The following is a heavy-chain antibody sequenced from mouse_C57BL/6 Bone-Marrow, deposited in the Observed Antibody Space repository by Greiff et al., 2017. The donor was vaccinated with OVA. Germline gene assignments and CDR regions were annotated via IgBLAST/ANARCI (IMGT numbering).Heavy chain of an antibody. CDR3: ARDGGSSYHYAMDY. J-gene: IGHJ4*01. D-gene: IGHD1-1*01. CDR2: ISDGGSYT. CDR1: GFTFSSYA. Sequence: DVQLVESGGGLVKPGGSLKLSCAASGFTFSSYAMSWVRQTPEKRLEWVATISDGGSYTYYPDNVKGRFTISRDNAKNNLYLQMSHLKSEDTAMYYCARDGGSSYHYAMDYWGQGTSVTVSS. V-gene: IGHV5-4*01.